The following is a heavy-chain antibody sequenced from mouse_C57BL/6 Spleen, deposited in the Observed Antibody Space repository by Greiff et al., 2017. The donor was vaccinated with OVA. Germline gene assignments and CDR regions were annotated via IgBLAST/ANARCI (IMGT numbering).Heavy chain of an antibody. CDR3: AKGLYDYDGYAMDY. D-gene: IGHD2-4*01. CDR2: IYPSDSET. Sequence: QVQLQQPGAELVRPGSSVKLSCKASGYTFPSSWMHWVKQRPIQGLEWIGNIYPSDSETPYTQKFKDKATLTVDKSSSTAYMQLSSLTSEDSAVYYCAKGLYDYDGYAMDYWGQGTSVTVSS. CDR1: GYTFPSSW. V-gene: IGHV1-52*01. J-gene: IGHJ4*01.